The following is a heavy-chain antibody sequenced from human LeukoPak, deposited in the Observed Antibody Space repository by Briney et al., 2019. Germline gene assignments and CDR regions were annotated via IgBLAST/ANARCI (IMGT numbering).Heavy chain of an antibody. V-gene: IGHV1-69*13. CDR2: IIPVFVTA. Sequence: SVKVSCKASGNSFSSEVINWVRQAPGQGLEWMGGIIPVFVTANYAQKFQGRVTITADESTTTAYMELSSLRSEDTAVYYCARDGYNRLDYWGQGTLVTVSS. D-gene: IGHD5-24*01. CDR3: ARDGYNRLDY. J-gene: IGHJ4*02. CDR1: GNSFSSEV.